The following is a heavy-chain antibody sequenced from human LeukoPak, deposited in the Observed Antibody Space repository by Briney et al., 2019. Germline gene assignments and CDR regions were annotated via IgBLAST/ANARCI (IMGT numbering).Heavy chain of an antibody. CDR3: ASHVDTAIDY. J-gene: IGHJ4*02. CDR2: ISYDGTNK. V-gene: IGHV3-30*03. CDR1: GFTFSSYG. Sequence: QSGRSLRLSCAASGFTFSSYGMHWVRQAPGKGLEWVALISYDGTNKYYADSVKGRFTVSRDISKSTLYLQMNSLRTEDTAVYYCASHVDTAIDYWGQGTLVTVSS. D-gene: IGHD5-18*01.